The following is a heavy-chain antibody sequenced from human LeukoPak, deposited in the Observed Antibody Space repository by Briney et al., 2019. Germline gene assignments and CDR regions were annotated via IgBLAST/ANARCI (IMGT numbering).Heavy chain of an antibody. D-gene: IGHD1-14*01. V-gene: IGHV3-23*01. CDR3: AKPARTDYTDY. CDR1: GFTFSSYA. CDR2: INGSGGST. Sequence: GGTLRLSCAASGFTFSSYAMNWVRQAPGKGLEWVSGINGSGGSTYYAGSVKGRFTISRDNSKNTLYLQMNSLRAEDTAVYYCAKPARTDYTDYWGQGTLVTVSS. J-gene: IGHJ4*02.